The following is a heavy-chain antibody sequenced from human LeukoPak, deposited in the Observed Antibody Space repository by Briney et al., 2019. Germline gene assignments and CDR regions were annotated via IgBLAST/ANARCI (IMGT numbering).Heavy chain of an antibody. CDR1: GFTFSSYT. J-gene: IGHJ3*02. CDR2: ISYDGSSK. Sequence: GGSLRLSCAASGFTFSSYTMHWVRQAPGKGQEWVAVISYDGSSKYYADSVKGRFTISRDNSRNTLYLQMNSLRAEDTAVYYCARVQGAYCSGGSCYAHDAFDIWGQGTMVTVSS. V-gene: IGHV3-30-3*01. D-gene: IGHD2-15*01. CDR3: ARVQGAYCSGGSCYAHDAFDI.